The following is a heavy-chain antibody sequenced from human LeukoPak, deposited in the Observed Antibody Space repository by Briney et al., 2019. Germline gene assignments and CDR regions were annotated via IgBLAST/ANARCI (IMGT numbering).Heavy chain of an antibody. D-gene: IGHD5-12*01. Sequence: GGSLRLSCAASGFTFSDYDMSWIRQAPGKGLEWISYIGGSGSTISYADSVKGRFTISRGNAKNSLYLQMNSLRAEDTAVYYCAREKSIVATTGADYWGQGTLVTVSS. CDR1: GFTFSDYD. CDR2: IGGSGSTI. V-gene: IGHV3-11*04. CDR3: AREKSIVATTGADY. J-gene: IGHJ4*02.